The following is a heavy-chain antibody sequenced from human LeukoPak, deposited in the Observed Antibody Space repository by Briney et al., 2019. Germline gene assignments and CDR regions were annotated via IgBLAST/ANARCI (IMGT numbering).Heavy chain of an antibody. J-gene: IGHJ4*02. Sequence: SVKVSRKASGGTFSSYAISWVRQAPGQGLEWMGRIIPILGIANYAQKFQGRVTITADKSTSTAYMELSSLRSEDTAVYYCARSGYGGLHDYWGQGTLVTVSS. CDR2: IIPILGIA. D-gene: IGHD4-23*01. CDR3: ARSGYGGLHDY. CDR1: GGTFSSYA. V-gene: IGHV1-69*04.